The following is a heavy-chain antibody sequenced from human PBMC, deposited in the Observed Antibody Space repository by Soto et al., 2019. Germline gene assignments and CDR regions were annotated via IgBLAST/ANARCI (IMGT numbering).Heavy chain of an antibody. CDR3: ARPHSKGAHRDLFSV. J-gene: IGHJ6*02. CDR1: GCNFATYW. D-gene: IGHD2-15*01. V-gene: IGHV5-51*01. Sequence: GESLKISCQGSGCNFATYWVGWVRQTSGKGLEWMGIIYPGDSDTRYSPSFQGQVTISADKSISTAYLQWSSLKASDTAIYYCARPHSKGAHRDLFSVRAQGSAVPVSS. CDR2: IYPGDSDT.